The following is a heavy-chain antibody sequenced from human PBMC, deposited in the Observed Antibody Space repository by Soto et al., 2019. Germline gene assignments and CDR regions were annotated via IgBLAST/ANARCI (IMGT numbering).Heavy chain of an antibody. Sequence: SETLSLTCTVSGYSISSGYYWGWIRQPPGKGLEWIGSIYHSGSTYYNPSLKSRVTISVDTSKNQFSLKLSSVTAADTAVYCCARVIGSYYYYYGMDVWGQGTTVTVSS. J-gene: IGHJ6*02. CDR1: GYSISSGYY. V-gene: IGHV4-38-2*02. CDR2: IYHSGST. D-gene: IGHD1-26*01. CDR3: ARVIGSYYYYYGMDV.